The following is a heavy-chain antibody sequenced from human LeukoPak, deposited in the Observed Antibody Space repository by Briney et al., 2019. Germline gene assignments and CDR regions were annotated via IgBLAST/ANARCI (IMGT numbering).Heavy chain of an antibody. CDR3: ASLDDFWSGSPFDY. V-gene: IGHV3-48*04. D-gene: IGHD3-3*01. CDR2: VSISSGTI. Sequence: GGSLRLSCAASGFTFSVYWMSWVRQAPGKGLEWVSFVSISSGTIYYADSVKGRFSISRDNAKNSLYLQMNSLRAEDTAVYYCASLDDFWSGSPFDYWGQGTLVTVSS. J-gene: IGHJ4*02. CDR1: GFTFSVYW.